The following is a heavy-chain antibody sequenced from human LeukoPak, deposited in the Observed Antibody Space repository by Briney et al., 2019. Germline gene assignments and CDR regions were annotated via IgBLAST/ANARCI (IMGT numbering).Heavy chain of an antibody. CDR1: GYTFTSYA. CDR3: ARRSISSWYKGLDY. CDR2: INAGNGNT. Sequence: GASVKVSCKASGYTFTSYAMHWVRQAPGQRLEWMGWINAGNGNTKYSQKSQGRVTITRDTSASTAYMELSSLRSEDTAVYYCARRSISSWYKGLDYWGQGTLVTVSS. D-gene: IGHD6-13*01. V-gene: IGHV1-3*01. J-gene: IGHJ4*02.